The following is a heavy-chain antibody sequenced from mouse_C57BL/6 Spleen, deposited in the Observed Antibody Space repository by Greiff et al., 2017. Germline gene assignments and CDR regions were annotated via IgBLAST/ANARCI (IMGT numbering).Heavy chain of an antibody. CDR3: ARLGYDYGFDY. CDR2: INPSTGGT. V-gene: IGHV1-42*01. Sequence: VQLQQPGPELVKPGASVKISCKASGYSFTGYYMNWVKQSPEKSLEWIGEINPSTGGTTYNQKFKAKATLTVDKSSSTAYMQLKSLTSEDSAVYYCARLGYDYGFDYWGQGTTLTVSS. CDR1: GYSFTGYY. J-gene: IGHJ2*01. D-gene: IGHD2-4*01.